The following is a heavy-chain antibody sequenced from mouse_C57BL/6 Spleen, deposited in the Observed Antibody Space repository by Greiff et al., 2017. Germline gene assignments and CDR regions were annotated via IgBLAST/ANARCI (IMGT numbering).Heavy chain of an antibody. CDR1: GYTFTSYW. D-gene: IGHD4-1*01. J-gene: IGHJ4*01. Sequence: QVQLKESGAELVMPGASVKLSCKASGYTFTSYWMHWVKQRPGQGLEWIGEIDPSDSYTNYNQKFKGKSTLTVDKSSSTAYMQLSSLTSEDSAVYYCARAWDDYAMDYWGQGTSGTVSS. CDR3: ARAWDDYAMDY. V-gene: IGHV1-69*01. CDR2: IDPSDSYT.